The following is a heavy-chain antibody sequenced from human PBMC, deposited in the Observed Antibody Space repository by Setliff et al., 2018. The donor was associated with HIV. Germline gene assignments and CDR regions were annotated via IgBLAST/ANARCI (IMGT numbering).Heavy chain of an antibody. J-gene: IGHJ4*02. CDR3: ARRGGISATLSVRAFDS. V-gene: IGHV4-59*11. CDR2: IHYSGSS. CDR1: GGSITGHY. Sequence: PSETLSLTCTISGGSITGHYWSWIRQPPGRGLEWIGYIHYSGSSNYTPSLKSRVTISVDTSKKQVSLKLSSVTAADTAVYFCARRGGISATLSVRAFDSWGQGTLVTVSS. D-gene: IGHD6-13*01.